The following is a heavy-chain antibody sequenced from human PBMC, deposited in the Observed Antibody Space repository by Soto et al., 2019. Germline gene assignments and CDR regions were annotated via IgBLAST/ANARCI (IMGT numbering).Heavy chain of an antibody. D-gene: IGHD3-22*01. Sequence: QVQLVQSGAEVKKPGSSVKVSCKASGDTFSSYAISWVRQSPGQGLEWMGGIIPIFGTANYAQKFQGRVTLSAGEFTSTDYMELRSLRSEDTAVYFCARDGSGYRSRASPMDVWGQGTTVTVSS. CDR2: IIPIFGTA. V-gene: IGHV1-69*01. J-gene: IGHJ6*01. CDR3: ARDGSGYRSRASPMDV. CDR1: GDTFSSYA.